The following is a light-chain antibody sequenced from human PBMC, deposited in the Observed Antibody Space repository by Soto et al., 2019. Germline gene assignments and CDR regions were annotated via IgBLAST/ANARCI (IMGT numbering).Light chain of an antibody. V-gene: IGLV2-14*03. Sequence: QSVLTQPASVSGSPGQSITIPCTGTSSDVGLYSYVSWYRHLPGNAPELIIYDVSNRPSGVSNRFSGSKSANTASLTISGLQAEDEADYYCNSYTSSGTYVFGTGTKVTVL. CDR2: DVS. J-gene: IGLJ1*01. CDR1: SSDVGLYSY. CDR3: NSYTSSGTYV.